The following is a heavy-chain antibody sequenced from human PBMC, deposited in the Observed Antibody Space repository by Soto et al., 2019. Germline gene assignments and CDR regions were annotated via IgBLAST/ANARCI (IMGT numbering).Heavy chain of an antibody. D-gene: IGHD2-2*01. Sequence: ILSLTCAVSGGSISSGGSSWSWIRQPPGKGLEWIGYIYHSGSTYYNPSLKSRVTISVDRSKNQFSLKLSSVTAADTAVYYCARVPDRWGQGTLVTVSS. J-gene: IGHJ5*02. CDR3: ARVPDR. CDR1: GGSISSGGSS. CDR2: IYHSGST. V-gene: IGHV4-30-2*01.